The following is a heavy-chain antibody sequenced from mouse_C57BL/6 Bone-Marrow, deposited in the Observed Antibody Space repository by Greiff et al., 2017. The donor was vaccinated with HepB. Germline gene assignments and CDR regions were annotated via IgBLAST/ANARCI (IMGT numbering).Heavy chain of an antibody. V-gene: IGHV1-81*01. D-gene: IGHD1-1*01. J-gene: IGHJ2*01. CDR2: FYPRSGNT. CDR3: ARYGLRYPYYFDY. Sequence: VQLQQSGAELARPGASVKLSCKASGYTFTSYGISWVKQRTGQGLEWIGEFYPRSGNTYYNEKFKGKATLTADKSSSTAYMELRSLTSEDSAVYFCARYGLRYPYYFDYWGQGTTLTVSS. CDR1: GYTFTSYG.